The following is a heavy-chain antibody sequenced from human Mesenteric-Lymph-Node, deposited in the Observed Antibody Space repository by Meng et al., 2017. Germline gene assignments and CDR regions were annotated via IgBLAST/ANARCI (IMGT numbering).Heavy chain of an antibody. CDR3: AALLWFGEITKIYFDY. CDR2: MNPNSGNT. CDR1: GYTFTSYD. Sequence: ASVNVSCKASGYTFTSYDINWVRQATGQGLEWMGWMNPNSGNTGYAQKFQGRVTMTRNTSISTAYMELSSLRSEDTAVYYCAALLWFGEITKIYFDYWGQGTLVTVSS. V-gene: IGHV1-8*01. D-gene: IGHD3-10*01. J-gene: IGHJ4*02.